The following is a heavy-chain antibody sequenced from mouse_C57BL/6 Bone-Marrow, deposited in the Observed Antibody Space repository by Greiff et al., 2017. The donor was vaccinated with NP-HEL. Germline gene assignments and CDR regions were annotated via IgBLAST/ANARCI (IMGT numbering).Heavy chain of an antibody. CDR3: VYDGYYSWFAY. Sequence: EVMLVESGGGLVQPGGSMKLSCVASGFTFSNYWMNWVRQSPEKGLEWVAQIRLKSDNYATHYAESVKGRFTISRDDSKSSVYLQMNNLRAEDTGIYYCVYDGYYSWFAYWGQGTLVTVSA. J-gene: IGHJ3*01. V-gene: IGHV6-3*01. D-gene: IGHD2-3*01. CDR1: GFTFSNYW. CDR2: IRLKSDNYAT.